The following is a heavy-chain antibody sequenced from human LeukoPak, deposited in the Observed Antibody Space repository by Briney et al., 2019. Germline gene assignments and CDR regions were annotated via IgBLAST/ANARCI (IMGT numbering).Heavy chain of an antibody. CDR2: IRYDGSNK. V-gene: IGHV3-30*02. CDR1: GFTFSGYS. D-gene: IGHD6-19*01. J-gene: IGHJ4*02. Sequence: GGSLRLSCAASGFTFSGYSMNWVRQAPGKGLEWVAFIRYDGSNKYYRDSVKGRFTISRDNSNNTLYLQMSSLRTEDTAVYYCAKVGSGWYGVDYWGQGTLVTVSS. CDR3: AKVGSGWYGVDY.